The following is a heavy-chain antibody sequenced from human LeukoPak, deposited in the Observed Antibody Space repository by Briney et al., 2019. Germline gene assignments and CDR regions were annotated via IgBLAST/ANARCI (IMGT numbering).Heavy chain of an antibody. CDR3: AKGVSGYQGGWFDP. J-gene: IGHJ5*02. CDR1: GFTFDDYA. CDR2: ISWNSGSI. V-gene: IGHV3-9*01. Sequence: GRSLRLSCAASGFTFDDYAMHWVRQAPGKGLEWVSGISWNSGSIGYADSVKGRFTISRDNAKNSLYLRMNSLRAEDTALYYCAKGVSGYQGGWFDPWGQGTLVTVSS. D-gene: IGHD3-22*01.